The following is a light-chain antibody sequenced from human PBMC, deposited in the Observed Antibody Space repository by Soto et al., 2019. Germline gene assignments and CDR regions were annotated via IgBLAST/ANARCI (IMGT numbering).Light chain of an antibody. Sequence: DIQMTQSPSSLSASVGDRVTITCRASQGISNYLAWYQQKPGKVPKLLIHAASTFQSGVPSRFSGSGSGTDFTLTISSLQPEDVATYFCQKYNSAPPLTFGPGTKVDIK. CDR1: QGISNY. J-gene: IGKJ3*01. CDR2: AAS. CDR3: QKYNSAPPLT. V-gene: IGKV1-27*01.